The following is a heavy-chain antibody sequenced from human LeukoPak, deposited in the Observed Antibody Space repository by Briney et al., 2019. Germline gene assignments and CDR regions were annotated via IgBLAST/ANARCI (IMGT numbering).Heavy chain of an antibody. CDR3: ARLGYYDSSGYYRSPYFDY. V-gene: IGHV5-51*01. J-gene: IGHJ4*02. CDR1: GYSFTSYW. D-gene: IGHD3-22*01. Sequence: GESLKISCKGSGYSFTSYWIGWVRQMPGKGLEWIGIIYPGDSDTRYSPSFQGQVTISADKSISTAYLQWSSLKASDTAMYYCARLGYYDSSGYYRSPYFDYWGQGTLVTVSS. CDR2: IYPGDSDT.